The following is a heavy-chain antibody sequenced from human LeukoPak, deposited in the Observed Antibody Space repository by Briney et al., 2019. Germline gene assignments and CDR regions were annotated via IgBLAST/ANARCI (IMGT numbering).Heavy chain of an antibody. J-gene: IGHJ6*04. Sequence: GGSLRLSCAASGFTFNTNTMNWVRQAPGKGLEWVSYISSSGSTIYYADSVKGRFTISRDNAKNSLYLQMNSLRAEDTAVYYCAELGITMIGGVWGKGTTVTISS. CDR1: GFTFNTNT. V-gene: IGHV3-48*04. CDR2: ISSSGSTI. CDR3: AELGITMIGGV. D-gene: IGHD3-10*02.